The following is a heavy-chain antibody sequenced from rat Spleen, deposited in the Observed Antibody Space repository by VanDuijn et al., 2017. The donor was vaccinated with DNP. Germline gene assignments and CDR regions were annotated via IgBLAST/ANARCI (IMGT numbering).Heavy chain of an antibody. J-gene: IGHJ2*01. CDR2: INKDSITI. D-gene: IGHD1-4*01. Sequence: EVKLVESGGGLVQPGRSLKLSCAASGFNFNDYWMGWVRQAPGKGLEWIGDINKDSITINYTPSLKDKFTISRDNAKSTLYLQMDSLRSEDTATYYCATVLRVRGYFDYWGQGVMVTVSS. CDR3: ATVLRVRGYFDY. CDR1: GFNFNDYW. V-gene: IGHV4-2*01.